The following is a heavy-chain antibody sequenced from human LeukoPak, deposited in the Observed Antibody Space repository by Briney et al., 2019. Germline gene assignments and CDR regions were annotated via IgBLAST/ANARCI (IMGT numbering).Heavy chain of an antibody. CDR3: ARLGYSSSWYEYYYGMDV. CDR2: INPNSGGT. V-gene: IGHV1-2*02. J-gene: IGHJ6*02. Sequence: ASVKVSCKASGYTFTGYYMHWVRQAPGQGLEWMGWINPNSGGTNYAQKFQGRVTMTRDTSISTAYMELSRLRSDDTAVYYCARLGYSSSWYEYYYGMDVWGQGTTVTVSS. CDR1: GYTFTGYY. D-gene: IGHD6-13*01.